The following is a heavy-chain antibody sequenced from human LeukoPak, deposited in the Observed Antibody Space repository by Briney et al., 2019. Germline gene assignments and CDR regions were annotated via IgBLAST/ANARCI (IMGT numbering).Heavy chain of an antibody. CDR3: ARDRGIYSGSYLFDY. Sequence: GGSLRLSCAASGFTVSDNYMSWVRQAPGKGLEYVSAISSNGGSTYYANSVKGRFSISRDNSKNTLYLQMGSLRAEDMAVYYCARDRGIYSGSYLFDYWGQGTLVTVSS. CDR2: ISSNGGST. J-gene: IGHJ4*02. D-gene: IGHD1-26*01. CDR1: GFTVSDNY. V-gene: IGHV3-64*01.